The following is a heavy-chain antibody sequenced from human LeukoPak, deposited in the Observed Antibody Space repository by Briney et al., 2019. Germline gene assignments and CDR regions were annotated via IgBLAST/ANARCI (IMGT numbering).Heavy chain of an antibody. D-gene: IGHD6-19*01. Sequence: GGSLRLSCAASGFTFSSYGMHWVRQAPGKGLEWVAFIRYDGSNKYYADSVKGRFTISRDNSKNTLYLHMNSLRPDDTAVYYCARGRRSGWDDWFDPWGQGTLVTVSS. V-gene: IGHV3-30*02. CDR2: IRYDGSNK. CDR3: ARGRRSGWDDWFDP. CDR1: GFTFSSYG. J-gene: IGHJ5*02.